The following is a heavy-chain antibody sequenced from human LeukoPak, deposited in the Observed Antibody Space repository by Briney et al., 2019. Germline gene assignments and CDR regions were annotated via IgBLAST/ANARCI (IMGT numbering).Heavy chain of an antibody. CDR1: GGSISSYY. J-gene: IGHJ5*02. V-gene: IGHV4-59*01. CDR3: ASSPDYGDFGWFDP. D-gene: IGHD4-17*01. Sequence: SETLSLTCTVSGGSISSYYWSWIRQPPGKGLEWIGYIYYSGSTIYNPSLKSRVTISVDTSKNQFSLKLSSVTAADTAVYYCASSPDYGDFGWFDPWGQGTLVTVSS. CDR2: IYYSGST.